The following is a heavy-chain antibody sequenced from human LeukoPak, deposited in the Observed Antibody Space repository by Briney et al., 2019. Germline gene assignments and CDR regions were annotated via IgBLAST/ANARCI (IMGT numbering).Heavy chain of an antibody. Sequence: GGSLRLSCAASGFTFSSYSMNWVRQAPGKGLEWVSSISSSSSYIYYADSVKGRFTISRDNAKNSLYLQMNSLRAEDTAVYYCARCDYGNYEFDYWGQGTLVTVSS. CDR2: ISSSSSYI. J-gene: IGHJ4*02. V-gene: IGHV3-21*01. D-gene: IGHD4-11*01. CDR1: GFTFSSYS. CDR3: ARCDYGNYEFDY.